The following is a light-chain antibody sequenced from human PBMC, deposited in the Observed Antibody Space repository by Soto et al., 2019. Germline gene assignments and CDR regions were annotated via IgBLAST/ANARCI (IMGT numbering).Light chain of an antibody. CDR2: AAS. V-gene: IGKV1-39*01. CDR3: QQSYSTPRT. J-gene: IGKJ1*01. CDR1: QSISSY. Sequence: DIXMTXSXXXXXASVGDXVTITCRASQSISSYLNWYQQKPGKAPKLLIYAASSLQSGVPSRFSGSGSGTDFTLTISSLQPEDFATYYCQQSYSTPRTFGQGTKVEIK.